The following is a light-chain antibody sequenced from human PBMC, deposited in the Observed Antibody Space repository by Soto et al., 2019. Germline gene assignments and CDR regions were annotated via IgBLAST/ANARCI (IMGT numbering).Light chain of an antibody. Sequence: EIGMTQSPATLSVSPGERATLSCRASQSVSYNLAWYQQKPGQGPRLLIYGAFTRATGIPARFSGSGSGTEFTLTISSLQSEDFAVYYCQQYKNWPPLTFGGGTKVEIK. CDR3: QQYKNWPPLT. V-gene: IGKV3-15*01. CDR2: GAF. J-gene: IGKJ4*01. CDR1: QSVSYN.